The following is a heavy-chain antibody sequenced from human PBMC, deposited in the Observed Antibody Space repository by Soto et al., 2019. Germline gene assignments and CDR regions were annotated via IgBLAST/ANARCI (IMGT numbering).Heavy chain of an antibody. D-gene: IGHD6-19*01. V-gene: IGHV1-46*01. Sequence: ASVKVSCKASGYTFTSYYMHWVRQAPGQGLEWMGIINPSGGSTSYAQKFQGRVTMTRDTSTSTVYMELSSLRSEDTAVYYCARSYFFSAVAGTDPLFDPGGQGTLVTVPS. CDR1: GYTFTSYY. CDR2: INPSGGST. J-gene: IGHJ5*02. CDR3: ARSYFFSAVAGTDPLFDP.